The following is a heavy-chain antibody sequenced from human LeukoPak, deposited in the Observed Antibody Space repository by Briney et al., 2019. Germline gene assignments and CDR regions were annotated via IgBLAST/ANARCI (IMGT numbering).Heavy chain of an antibody. Sequence: QSGGSLRLSCAASGFTFSNYEMNWVRQAPGKGLEWVAYISSSGSTIYYADSVKGRFTISRDNAKNSLYLQMNSLRAEDTAVYYCARARGLKQWLDYWGQGTLVTVSS. CDR3: ARARGLKQWLDY. D-gene: IGHD6-19*01. V-gene: IGHV3-48*03. CDR1: GFTFSNYE. CDR2: ISSSGSTI. J-gene: IGHJ4*02.